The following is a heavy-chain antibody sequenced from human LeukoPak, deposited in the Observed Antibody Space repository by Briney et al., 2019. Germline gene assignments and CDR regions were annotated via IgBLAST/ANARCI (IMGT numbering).Heavy chain of an antibody. CDR3: AKNLGSGWYFPFDY. CDR2: INWNGGST. V-gene: IGHV3-20*04. CDR1: GFIFDDHG. Sequence: GGSLRLSCAASGFIFDDHGMSWVRQAPGEGLEWVSGINWNGGSTGYADSVKGRFTISRDNAKNSLYLQMDSLSAEDTAFYYCAKNLGSGWYFPFDYWGQGTLVTVSS. D-gene: IGHD6-19*01. J-gene: IGHJ4*02.